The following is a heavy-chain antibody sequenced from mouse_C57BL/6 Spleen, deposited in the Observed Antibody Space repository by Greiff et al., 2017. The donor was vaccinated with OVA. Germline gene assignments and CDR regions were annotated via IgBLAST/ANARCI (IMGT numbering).Heavy chain of an antibody. D-gene: IGHD1-1*01. CDR3: ARDYYGSSRDYYAMDD. J-gene: IGHJ4*01. CDR1: GYTFPSYW. V-gene: IGHV1-53*01. Sequence: QVQLKESGTELVKPGASVKLSCKASGYTFPSYWMHWVKQRPGQGLEWIGNINPSNGGTNYNEKFKSKATLTVDKSSSTAYMQLSSLTSEDSAVYYCARDYYGSSRDYYAMDDWGQGTSVTVAS. CDR2: INPSNGGT.